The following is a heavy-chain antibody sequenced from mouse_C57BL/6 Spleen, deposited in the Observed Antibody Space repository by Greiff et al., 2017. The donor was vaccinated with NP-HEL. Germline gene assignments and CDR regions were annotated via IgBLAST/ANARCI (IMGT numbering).Heavy chain of an antibody. CDR3: TREGIYDYDGYWYFDV. J-gene: IGHJ1*03. CDR2: IDPETGGT. V-gene: IGHV1-15*01. CDR1: GYTFTDYE. Sequence: QVQLKQSGAELVRPGASVTLSCKASGYTFTDYEMHWVKQTPVHGLEWIGAIDPETGGTAYNQKFKGKAILTADKSSSTAYMELRSLTSEDSAVYYCTREGIYDYDGYWYFDVWGTGTTVTVSS. D-gene: IGHD2-4*01.